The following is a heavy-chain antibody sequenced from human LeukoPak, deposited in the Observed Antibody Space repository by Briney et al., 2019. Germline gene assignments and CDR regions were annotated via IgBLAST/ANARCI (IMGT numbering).Heavy chain of an antibody. CDR2: ISGSGGST. Sequence: GGSLRLFCAASGFTFSSYAMSWVRQAPGKGLEWVSAISGSGGSTYYADSVKGRFTISRDNSKNTLYLQMNSLRAEDTAVYYCATGSGTSNAPLDYWGQGTLVTVSS. V-gene: IGHV3-23*01. J-gene: IGHJ4*02. D-gene: IGHD1-1*01. CDR1: GFTFSSYA. CDR3: ATGSGTSNAPLDY.